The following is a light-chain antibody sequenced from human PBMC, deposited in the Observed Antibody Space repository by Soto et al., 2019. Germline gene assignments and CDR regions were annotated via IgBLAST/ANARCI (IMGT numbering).Light chain of an antibody. CDR1: QGIDNF. V-gene: IGKV1-27*01. J-gene: IGKJ3*01. Sequence: DIQMTQSPSSLSASVGDRVTITCRASQGIDNFLSWYQQKPGKSPKLLIYGTSTLQSWVPSRFSGRGSGTAFTLTISSLQREDVATYYCQKYDRAPFTFGPGTKVDIK. CDR3: QKYDRAPFT. CDR2: GTS.